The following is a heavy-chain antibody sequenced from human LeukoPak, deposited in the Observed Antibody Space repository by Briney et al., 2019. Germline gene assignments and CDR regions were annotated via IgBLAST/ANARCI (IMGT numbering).Heavy chain of an antibody. CDR1: GFTFSTYW. CDR2: TNNDGSST. J-gene: IGHJ4*02. D-gene: IGHD3-22*01. Sequence: GGSLRLSCAASGFTFSTYWMHWVRQAPGKGLVWVSRTNNDGSSTVYADSVKGRFTISRDNAKNTLYLQMNSLRAEDTAVYYCARVGSSGYYYVGDCWGQGTLVTVSS. CDR3: ARVGSSGYYYVGDC. V-gene: IGHV3-74*01.